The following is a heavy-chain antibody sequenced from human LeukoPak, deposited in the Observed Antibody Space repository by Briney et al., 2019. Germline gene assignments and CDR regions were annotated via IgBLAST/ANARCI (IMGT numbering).Heavy chain of an antibody. V-gene: IGHV1-2*02. J-gene: IGHJ6*02. CDR1: GYTFTGYY. D-gene: IGHD3-10*01. CDR3: ARDLLLWFGDPYYGMDV. CDR2: INPNSGGT. Sequence: ASVKVSCKASGYTFTGYYMHWVRRAPGQGLEWMGWINPNSGGTNYAQKFQGRVTMTRDTSISTAYMELSRLRSDDTAVYYCARDLLLWFGDPYYGMDVWGQGTTVTVSS.